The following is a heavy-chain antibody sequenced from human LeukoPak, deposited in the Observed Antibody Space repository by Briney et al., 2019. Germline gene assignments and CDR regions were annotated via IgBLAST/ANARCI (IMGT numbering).Heavy chain of an antibody. J-gene: IGHJ6*02. CDR1: GGSFSGYY. D-gene: IGHD2-2*01. V-gene: IGHV4-34*01. CDR3: ARGIVVVPAAMWDYYYGMDV. Sequence: SETLSLTCAVYGGSFSGYYWSWIRQPPGKGLEWTGEINHSGSTNYNPSLKSRVTISVDTSKNQFSLKLSSVTAADTAVYYCARGIVVVPAAMWDYYYGMDVWGQGTTVTVSS. CDR2: INHSGST.